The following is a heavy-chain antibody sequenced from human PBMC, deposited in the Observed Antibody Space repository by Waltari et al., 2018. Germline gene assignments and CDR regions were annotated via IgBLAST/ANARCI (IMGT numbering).Heavy chain of an antibody. Sequence: QVQLVQSGAEVKKPGASVKVSCKASGYTFTSYAMHWVRQAPGQRLEWMGWINAGNGNTKYSQKFQGRVTITRDTSASTAYMELSSLRSEYTAVYYCARAFYDFWSGYMYNWFDPWGQGTLVTVSS. CDR1: GYTFTSYA. D-gene: IGHD3-3*01. CDR3: ARAFYDFWSGYMYNWFDP. J-gene: IGHJ5*02. CDR2: INAGNGNT. V-gene: IGHV1-3*01.